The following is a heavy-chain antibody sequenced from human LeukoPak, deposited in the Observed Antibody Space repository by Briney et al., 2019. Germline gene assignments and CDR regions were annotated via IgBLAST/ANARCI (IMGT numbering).Heavy chain of an antibody. CDR2: IIPVLGIA. D-gene: IGHD2-2*01. V-gene: IGHV1-69*04. Sequence: ASVKVSCKASGDTFSSYAITWVRQAPGGGLEWMGKIIPVLGIANYAQKFQGRVTITTDESTSTAYMELSSLRSEDTAVYYCARVGCSSTSCYHWYFDLWGRGTLVTVSS. CDR1: GDTFSSYA. CDR3: ARVGCSSTSCYHWYFDL. J-gene: IGHJ2*01.